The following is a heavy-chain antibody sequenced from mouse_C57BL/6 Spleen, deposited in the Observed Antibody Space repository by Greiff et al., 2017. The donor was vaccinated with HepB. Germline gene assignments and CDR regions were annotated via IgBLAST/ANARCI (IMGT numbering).Heavy chain of an antibody. CDR1: GYTFTSYW. V-gene: IGHV1-69*01. D-gene: IGHD1-1*01. CDR2: IDPSNSYT. J-gene: IGHJ2*01. CDR3: ARSYGSSYYFDY. Sequence: VQLQQPGAELVMPGASVKLSCKASGYTFTSYWMHWVKQRPGQGLEWIGEIDPSNSYTNYNQKFKGKSTLNVDKSSSTAYMQLSSLTSEDSAVYYCARSYGSSYYFDYWGQGTTLTVSS.